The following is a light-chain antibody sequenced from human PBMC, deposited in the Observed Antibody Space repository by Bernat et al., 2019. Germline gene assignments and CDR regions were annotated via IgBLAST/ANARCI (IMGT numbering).Light chain of an antibody. V-gene: IGLV2-14*03. CDR1: SSDVGGYNY. Sequence: QSALTQPASVSGSPGQSITISCTGTSSDVGGYNYVSWYQQHPGKAPKLTIYDVRDRPSGISNRFSGSKSGNTASLTISGLLDEDEADYYCSSYTSSSTLVFGGGTRLTVL. CDR3: SSYTSSSTLV. CDR2: DVR. J-gene: IGLJ3*02.